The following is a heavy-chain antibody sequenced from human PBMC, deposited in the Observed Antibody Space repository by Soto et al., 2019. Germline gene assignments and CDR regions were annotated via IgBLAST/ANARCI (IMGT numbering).Heavy chain of an antibody. D-gene: IGHD4-17*01. CDR3: ARDDADYGYYYMDV. V-gene: IGHV4-59*01. Sequence: SETLSLTCTVSGGSITSYYWSWIRQPPGKGLEWIGYIHYSGSTNYNPSLKSRVTISRDTSKNQLSLRLSSVTGADTAVYYCARDDADYGYYYMDVWGKGTTVTVSS. J-gene: IGHJ6*03. CDR2: IHYSGST. CDR1: GGSITSYY.